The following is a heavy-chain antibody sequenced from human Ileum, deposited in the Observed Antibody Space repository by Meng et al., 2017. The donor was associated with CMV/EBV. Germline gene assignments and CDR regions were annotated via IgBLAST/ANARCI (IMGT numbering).Heavy chain of an antibody. D-gene: IGHD4-11*01. CDR3: VRDKDNNYLLDWFDP. V-gene: IGHV4-39*07. CDR1: GGSISSSSYD. J-gene: IGHJ5*02. CDR2: IYYRGTT. Sequence: LQVQESGPGMVKPSGSLSLTCTVSGGSISSSSYDWGWIRQPPGKRLEWIGSIYYRGTTYYNPSLKSRVTMSIDTSTNQFSLNLRSVTAADTAVYYCVRDKDNNYLLDWFDPWGQGTLVTVSS.